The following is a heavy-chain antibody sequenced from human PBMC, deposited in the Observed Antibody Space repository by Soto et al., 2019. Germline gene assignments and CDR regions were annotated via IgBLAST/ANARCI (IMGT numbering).Heavy chain of an antibody. V-gene: IGHV4-59*01. CDR3: ARRYYYGSGSYEYYFDY. CDR2: IYYSGST. Sequence: TLSLTCTVSGGSISSYYWSWIRQPPGKGLEWIGYIYYSGSTNYNPSLKSRVTISVDTSKNQFSLKLSSVTAADTAVYYCARRYYYGSGSYEYYFDYWGQGTLVTVSS. D-gene: IGHD3-10*01. J-gene: IGHJ4*02. CDR1: GGSISSYY.